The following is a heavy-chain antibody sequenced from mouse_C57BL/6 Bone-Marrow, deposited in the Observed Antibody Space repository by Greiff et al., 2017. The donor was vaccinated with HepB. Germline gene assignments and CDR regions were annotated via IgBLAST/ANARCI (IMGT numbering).Heavy chain of an antibody. CDR2: IDPANGNT. J-gene: IGHJ3*01. V-gene: IGHV14-3*01. CDR1: GFNIKNTY. Sequence: VQLKQSVAELVRPGASVKLSCTASGFNIKNTYMHWVKQRPEQGLEWIGRIDPANGNTKYAPKFQGKATITADTSSNTAYLQLSSLTSEDTAIYYCARPFYDGYYRAWFAYWGQGTLVTVSA. D-gene: IGHD2-3*01. CDR3: ARPFYDGYYRAWFAY.